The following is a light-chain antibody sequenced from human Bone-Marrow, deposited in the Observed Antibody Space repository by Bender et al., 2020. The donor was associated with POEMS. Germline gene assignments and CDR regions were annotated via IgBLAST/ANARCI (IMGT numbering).Light chain of an antibody. V-gene: IGLV2-14*03. CDR1: SSDIGGYNY. CDR2: DVN. J-gene: IGLJ3*02. Sequence: QSALTQPASVSGSPGQSITISCTGTSSDIGGYNYVSWYQQQPGKAPKLMILDVNNLPSGVSNRFSSSKSGNTASLTISGLQAEDEADYFCISYTSSSTLVFGGGTKLTVL. CDR3: ISYTSSSTLV.